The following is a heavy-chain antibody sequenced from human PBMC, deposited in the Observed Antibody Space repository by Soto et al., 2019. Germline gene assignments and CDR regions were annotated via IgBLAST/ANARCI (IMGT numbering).Heavy chain of an antibody. Sequence: SETLSLTCTVSGDSVSSGSYYWSWIRQPPGKGLEWIGYIYYSGSTNYNPSLKSRVTISVDTSKNQFSLKLSSVTAADTAVYYCARSSGTFDYWGQGTLVTVSS. D-gene: IGHD3-22*01. CDR1: GDSVSSGSYY. CDR2: IYYSGST. J-gene: IGHJ4*02. V-gene: IGHV4-61*01. CDR3: ARSSGTFDY.